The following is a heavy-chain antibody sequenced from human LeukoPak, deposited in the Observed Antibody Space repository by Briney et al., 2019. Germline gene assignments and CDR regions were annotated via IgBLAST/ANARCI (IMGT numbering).Heavy chain of an antibody. Sequence: PGRSLRLSCAASGFTFSSYGMHWVRQAPGKGLEWVAVIWYDGSNKYYADSVKGRFTISRDNSKSTLYLQMNSLRAEDTAVYYCAKDLTVGATIDWFDPWGQGTLVTVSS. D-gene: IGHD1-26*01. CDR2: IWYDGSNK. J-gene: IGHJ5*02. V-gene: IGHV3-33*06. CDR3: AKDLTVGATIDWFDP. CDR1: GFTFSSYG.